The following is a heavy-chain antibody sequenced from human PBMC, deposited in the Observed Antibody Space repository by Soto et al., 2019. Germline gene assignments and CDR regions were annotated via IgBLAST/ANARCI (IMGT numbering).Heavy chain of an antibody. J-gene: IGHJ4*02. CDR1: GFTFSSYA. D-gene: IGHD3-16*01. Sequence: GGSLRLSCAASGFTFSSYAMSWVRQAPGKGLEWVSAISGSGGSTYYADSVKGRFTISRDNSKNTLYLQMNSLRAEDTAVYYCAKGLPGVPGGDLGFDYWGQGTLVTVSS. CDR3: AKGLPGVPGGDLGFDY. CDR2: ISGSGGST. V-gene: IGHV3-23*01.